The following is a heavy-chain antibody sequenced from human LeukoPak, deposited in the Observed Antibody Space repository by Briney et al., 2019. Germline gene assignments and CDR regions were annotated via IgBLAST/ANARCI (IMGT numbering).Heavy chain of an antibody. D-gene: IGHD2-2*01. CDR3: ARGPYSTSTIDH. J-gene: IGHJ4*02. CDR1: GGSFSDYY. Sequence: SETLSLTCAVYGGSFSDYYWSWIRQPPGRGLEWIGEIDHSGSTNYNPSLKSRVTISVDTSKNQFSLKLSSVTAADTAVYYCARGPYSTSTIDHWGQGTLVTVSS. V-gene: IGHV4-34*01. CDR2: IDHSGST.